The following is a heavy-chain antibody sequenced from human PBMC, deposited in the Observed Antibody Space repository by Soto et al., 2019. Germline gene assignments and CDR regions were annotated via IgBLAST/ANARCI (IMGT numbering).Heavy chain of an antibody. CDR3: ARDKITGLFHY. V-gene: IGHV4-34*01. Sequence: QVQLQQWGAGLLKPSETLSLTCAVYGGSFSGYYWTWIRQPPGTGLEWIGEINHTGSTNYNPSLKSRVTISVDTSKNQFSLKLTSLTAADTAVYYCARDKITGLFHYWGQGTLVTVSS. D-gene: IGHD2-8*02. CDR2: INHTGST. CDR1: GGSFSGYY. J-gene: IGHJ4*02.